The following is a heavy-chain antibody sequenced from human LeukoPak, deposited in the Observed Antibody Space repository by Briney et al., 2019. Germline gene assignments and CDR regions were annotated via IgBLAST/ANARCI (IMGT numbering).Heavy chain of an antibody. J-gene: IGHJ6*02. CDR1: GVTFSSYA. CDR2: ISGSGGST. CDR3: AKRYCSSTSCYDGYGMDV. Sequence: PGGSLRLSCAASGVTFSSYAMSWVRQAPGKGLEWVSAISGSGGSTYYADSVKGRFTISRDNSKNTLYLQMNSLRAEDTAVYYCAKRYCSSTSCYDGYGMDVWGQGTTVTVSS. V-gene: IGHV3-23*01. D-gene: IGHD2-2*01.